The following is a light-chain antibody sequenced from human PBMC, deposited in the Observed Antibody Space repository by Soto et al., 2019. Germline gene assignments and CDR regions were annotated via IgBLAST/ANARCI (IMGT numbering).Light chain of an antibody. CDR2: GAS. J-gene: IGKJ2*01. CDR1: QSVSRRF. V-gene: IGKV3-20*01. CDR3: QQYGSSPYT. Sequence: EIVLTQSPGTRSLSPGERATLSCRASQSVSRRFLAWYQQKPGQAPRLLMYGASSRATGIPDRFSGTGSGTDFTLTISRLEPEDFAVYYCQQYGSSPYTFGLGTKVDIK.